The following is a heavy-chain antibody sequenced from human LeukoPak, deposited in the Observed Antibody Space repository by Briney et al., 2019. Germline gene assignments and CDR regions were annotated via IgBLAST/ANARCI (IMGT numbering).Heavy chain of an antibody. J-gene: IGHJ4*02. CDR2: ISSSGSTI. V-gene: IGHV3-11*04. CDR3: ARRLRRNYFDY. CDR1: GFTFSDHY. Sequence: PGGSLRLSCAVSGFTFSDHYMSWIRQAPGKGLEWVSYISSSGSTIYYADSVKGRFTISRDNAKNSLYLQMNSLRAEDTAVYYCARRLRRNYFDYWGQGTLVTVSS. D-gene: IGHD4-17*01.